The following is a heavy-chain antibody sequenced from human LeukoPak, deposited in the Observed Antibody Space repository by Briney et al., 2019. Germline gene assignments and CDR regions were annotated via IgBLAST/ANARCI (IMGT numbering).Heavy chain of an antibody. CDR2: IYYSPST. J-gene: IGHJ4*02. CDR1: GXSXXXSSYY. CDR3: ARYHSSSWYYFDY. V-gene: IGHV4-39*01. Sequence: TXSXTXXVXGXSXXXSSYYWGWIRQPPGKGREWIGNIYYSPSTYYNPSLKSRITISVDTSKTQFSLRLSSVTTADTAVYYCARYHSSSWYYFDYWGQGTLVTVSS. D-gene: IGHD6-13*01.